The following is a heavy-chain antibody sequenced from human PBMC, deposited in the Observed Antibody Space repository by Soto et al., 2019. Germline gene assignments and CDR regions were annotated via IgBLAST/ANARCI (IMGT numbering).Heavy chain of an antibody. D-gene: IGHD5-12*01. J-gene: IGHJ6*02. V-gene: IGHV3-66*01. Sequence: GGSLRLSCAASGFTVSSNYMSWVRQAPGKGLEWVSVIYSGGSTYYADSVKGRFTISRDNSKNTLYHQMNSMRAEDTVVFYCARDPWIAGTGYYGMDVWGQGTTVTVSS. CDR2: IYSGGST. CDR3: ARDPWIAGTGYYGMDV. CDR1: GFTVSSNY.